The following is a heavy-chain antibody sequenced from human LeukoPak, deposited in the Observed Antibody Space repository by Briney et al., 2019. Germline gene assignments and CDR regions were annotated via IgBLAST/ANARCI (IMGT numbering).Heavy chain of an antibody. Sequence: SQTLSLTCAISGDSVSSNRAAWNWIRQSPSRGLEWLGRTYYRSEWYNDYAVPVKSRININPDTSKNQFSLQLNSVTPEDTAVYYCAQADSTGYFYFQHWGQGTLVTVSS. D-gene: IGHD3-22*01. V-gene: IGHV6-1*01. CDR3: AQADSTGYFYFQH. CDR1: GDSVSSNRAA. CDR2: TYYRSEWYN. J-gene: IGHJ1*01.